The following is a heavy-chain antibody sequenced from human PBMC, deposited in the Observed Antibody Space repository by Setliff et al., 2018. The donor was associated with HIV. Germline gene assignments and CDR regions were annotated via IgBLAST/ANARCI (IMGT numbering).Heavy chain of an antibody. CDR2: INHSGST. Sequence: PSETLSLTCAVYGGSFSGYYWNWIRQSPGKGLEWIGEINHSGSTNYNPSLKSRVTISVDTSKNQFPLKLSSVTAADTAVYYCARRSGWYDYWGQGTLVTVSS. V-gene: IGHV4-34*01. D-gene: IGHD6-19*01. CDR1: GGSFSGYY. J-gene: IGHJ4*02. CDR3: ARRSGWYDY.